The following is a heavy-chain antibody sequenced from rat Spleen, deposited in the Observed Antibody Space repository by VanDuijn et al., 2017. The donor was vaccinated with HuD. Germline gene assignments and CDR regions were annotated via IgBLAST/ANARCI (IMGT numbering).Heavy chain of an antibody. J-gene: IGHJ3*01. CDR3: ARDGGGGFAY. CDR1: GFSLTSWH. D-gene: IGHD1-1*01. Sequence: QVQLKESGPGLVKPSETLSLTCTVSGFSLTSWHVNWVRQPPGKGLEWMGVIWGDGSTAYNSALTSRLSISRDTSKSQVFLKMNSLQTEDTATYYCARDGGGGFAYWGQGTLVTVSS. V-gene: IGHV2-32*01. CDR2: IWGDGST.